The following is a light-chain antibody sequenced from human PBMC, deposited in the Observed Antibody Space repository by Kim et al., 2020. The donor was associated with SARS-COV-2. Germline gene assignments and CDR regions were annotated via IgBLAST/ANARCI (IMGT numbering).Light chain of an antibody. CDR2: RNN. V-gene: IGLV1-47*01. CDR1: SSNIGSNY. Sequence: VLTQPPSASGTPGQRVTISCSGSSSNIGSNYVYWYQQLPGTAPKLLIYRNNQRPSGVPDRFSGSKSGTSASLAISGLRSEDEADYYCAAWDDSLSKVVFGGGTQLTVL. CDR3: AAWDDSLSKVV. J-gene: IGLJ2*01.